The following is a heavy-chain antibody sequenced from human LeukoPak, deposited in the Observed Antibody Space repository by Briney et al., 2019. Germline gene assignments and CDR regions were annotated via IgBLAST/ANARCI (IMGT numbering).Heavy chain of an antibody. Sequence: GGSLRLSCAASGFTFSSYAMSWVRQAQGKGLEWVSAILGSGAYAYYADSVKGRFTISRDNSKNTLSLQMDSLRAEDTAVYFCVKLRGIYLDFDYWGQGTLVTVSS. CDR2: ILGSGAYA. CDR3: VKLRGIYLDFDY. D-gene: IGHD1-26*01. J-gene: IGHJ4*02. V-gene: IGHV3-23*01. CDR1: GFTFSSYA.